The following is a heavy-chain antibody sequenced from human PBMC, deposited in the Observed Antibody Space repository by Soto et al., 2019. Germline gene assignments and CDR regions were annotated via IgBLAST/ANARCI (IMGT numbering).Heavy chain of an antibody. CDR2: IYYSGST. Sequence: PSETLSLTCTVSGGSISSYYWSWIRQPPGKGLEWIGYIYYSGSTNYNPSLKSRVTISVDTSKNQFSLRLSSVTAADTAVYYCARAVGEPLYYIDYWGQGTLVTVSS. CDR3: ARAVGEPLYYIDY. J-gene: IGHJ4*02. D-gene: IGHD6-19*01. V-gene: IGHV4-59*08. CDR1: GGSISSYY.